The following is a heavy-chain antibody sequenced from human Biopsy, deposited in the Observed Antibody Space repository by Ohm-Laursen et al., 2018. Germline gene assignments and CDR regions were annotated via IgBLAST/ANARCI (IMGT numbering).Heavy chain of an antibody. CDR1: EFIFSRFW. CDR2: INTDGSST. CDR3: TRAEAGSGSLLYFDY. J-gene: IGHJ4*02. D-gene: IGHD3-10*01. V-gene: IGHV3-74*01. Sequence: SLRLSCTASEFIFSRFWMYWVRQAPGKGLVWVSRINTDGSSTNYADAVKGRFTISRDNAKNTVFLQMNSPRAEDTAVYYCTRAEAGSGSLLYFDYWGQGTLVTVSS.